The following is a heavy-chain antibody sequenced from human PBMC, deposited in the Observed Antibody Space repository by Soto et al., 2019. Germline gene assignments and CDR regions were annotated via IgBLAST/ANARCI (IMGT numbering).Heavy chain of an antibody. CDR2: ISSSGDII. CDR3: ARDLGYYDSSGYFDY. D-gene: IGHD3-22*01. Sequence: GGSLRLSCAASGFTFSDYYMSWIRQAPGKGLEWVSYISSSGDIIYYADSVKGRFTISRDNAKNSLYLQMNSLRAEDTAVYYCARDLGYYDSSGYFDYWGQGTLVTVSS. J-gene: IGHJ4*02. V-gene: IGHV3-11*01. CDR1: GFTFSDYY.